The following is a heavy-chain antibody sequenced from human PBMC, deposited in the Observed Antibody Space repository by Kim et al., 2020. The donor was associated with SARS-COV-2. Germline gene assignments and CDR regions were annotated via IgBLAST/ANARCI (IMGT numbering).Heavy chain of an antibody. D-gene: IGHD3-16*01. J-gene: IGHJ4*02. V-gene: IGHV3-20*01. CDR2: ST. CDR3: VRGYAGGPFDL. Sequence: STGYADSGKGRFTISRDNAKNSLFRQMNSPRAEDTALYHCVRGYAGGPFDLWGQGTLVTVSS.